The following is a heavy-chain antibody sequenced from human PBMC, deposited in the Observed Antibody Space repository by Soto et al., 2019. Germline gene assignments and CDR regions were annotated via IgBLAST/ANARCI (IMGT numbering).Heavy chain of an antibody. J-gene: IGHJ5*01. D-gene: IGHD3-10*01. CDR3: VKNSGWFHS. CDR1: GFTFSSTD. Sequence: EVHRLESGGDLVQPRGSLRLSCAASGFTFSSTDMSWVRQVPGKGLEWVSTIDGSGTFTYYADSVKSRFAISRDNSKNTVHLQMMSMGADVMAVYYCVKNSGWFHSWGQGTLVIVSS. CDR2: IDGSGTFT. V-gene: IGHV3-23*01.